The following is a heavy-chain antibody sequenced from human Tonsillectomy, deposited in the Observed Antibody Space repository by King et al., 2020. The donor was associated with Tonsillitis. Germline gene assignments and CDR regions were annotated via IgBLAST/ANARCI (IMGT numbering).Heavy chain of an antibody. CDR3: TKDTAVAGSFTYDY. V-gene: IGHV3-9*01. CDR1: GFTFDDYG. J-gene: IGHJ4*02. Sequence: VQLVESGGGLVQPGRSLRLSCAASGFTFDDYGMHWVRQAPGKGLEWVSGISWIGGSVAYADSVKGRFTISRDNAKNSLFLQMNSLRAEDTALYYCTKDTAVAGSFTYDYWGQGTLVTVSS. D-gene: IGHD6-19*01. CDR2: ISWIGGSV.